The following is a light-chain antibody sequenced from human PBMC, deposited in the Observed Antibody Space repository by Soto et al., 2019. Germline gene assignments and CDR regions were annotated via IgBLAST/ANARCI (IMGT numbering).Light chain of an antibody. CDR3: SSYTRSATLGV. V-gene: IGLV2-14*01. Sequence: QSALTQPACVSGSPGQSITISCTGTSTDVGGYNYVSWYQQHPGKAPKLMIYEVNNRPSGVSDRFSGSKSGNTASLTISGLQAEDEADYYCSSYTRSATLGVFGGGTKLTVL. J-gene: IGLJ3*02. CDR2: EVN. CDR1: STDVGGYNY.